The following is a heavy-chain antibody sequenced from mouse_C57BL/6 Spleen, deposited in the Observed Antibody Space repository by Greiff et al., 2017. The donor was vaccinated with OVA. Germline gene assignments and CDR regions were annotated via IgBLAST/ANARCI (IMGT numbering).Heavy chain of an antibody. D-gene: IGHD1-1*01. CDR3: ARGATVVRDY. CDR2: ISRGSSTI. CDR1: GFTFSDYG. J-gene: IGHJ4*01. V-gene: IGHV5-17*01. Sequence: EVQLVESGGGLVKPGGSLKLSCAASGFTFSDYGMHWVRQAPEQGLEWVAYISRGSSTIYYADTVKGRFTLSRDNAKNTLFLQMNSLRSEDTAMYYCARGATVVRDYWGQGTSVTVSS.